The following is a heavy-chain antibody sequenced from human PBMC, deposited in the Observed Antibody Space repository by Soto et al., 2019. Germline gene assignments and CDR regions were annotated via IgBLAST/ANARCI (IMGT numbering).Heavy chain of an antibody. J-gene: IGHJ3*02. CDR3: AKDLGDCSSTSCYDDGAFDI. Sequence: PGGSLRLSCAASGFTFSSYAMHWVRQAPGKGLEWVAVISYDGSNKYYADSVKGRFTISRDNSKNTLYLQMNSLRAEDTAVYYCAKDLGDCSSTSCYDDGAFDIWGQGTMVTVSS. D-gene: IGHD2-2*01. CDR1: GFTFSSYA. V-gene: IGHV3-30-3*01. CDR2: ISYDGSNK.